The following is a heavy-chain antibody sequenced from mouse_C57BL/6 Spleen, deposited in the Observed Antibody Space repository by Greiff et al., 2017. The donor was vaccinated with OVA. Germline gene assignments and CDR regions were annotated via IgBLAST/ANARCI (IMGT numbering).Heavy chain of an antibody. CDR3: ARKDPYYGSFDY. CDR2: INYDGSST. CDR1: GFTFSDYY. D-gene: IGHD1-1*01. V-gene: IGHV5-16*01. Sequence: DVMLVESEGGLVQPGSSMKLSCTASGFTFSDYYMAWVRQVPEKGLEWVANINYDGSSTYYLDSLKSRFIISRDNAKNILYLQMSSLKSEDTATYYCARKDPYYGSFDYWGQGTTLTVSS. J-gene: IGHJ2*01.